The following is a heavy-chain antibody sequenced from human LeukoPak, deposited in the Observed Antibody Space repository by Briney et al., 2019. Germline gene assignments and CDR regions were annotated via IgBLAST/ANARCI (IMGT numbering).Heavy chain of an antibody. CDR2: INWNGGST. D-gene: IGHD6-25*01. J-gene: IGHJ4*02. Sequence: PGGSLRLSCAASGFTFDDYGMSWVRQAPGMGLEWVSGINWNGGSTGYADSVKGRFTISRDNAKNSLYLQMNSLRAEDTALYYCARERYSSGWTGEIAYWGQGTLVTVSS. CDR1: GFTFDDYG. V-gene: IGHV3-20*04. CDR3: ARERYSSGWTGEIAY.